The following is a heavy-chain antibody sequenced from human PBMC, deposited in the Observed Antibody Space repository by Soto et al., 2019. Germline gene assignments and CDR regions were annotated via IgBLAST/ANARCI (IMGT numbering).Heavy chain of an antibody. CDR1: GGSFSGYY. D-gene: IGHD3-3*01. Sequence: SETLSLTCAVYGGSFSGYYWSWIRQPPGKGLEWIGEINHSGSTNYNPSLKSRVTISVDTSKNQFSLKLSSVTAADTAVYYCARRRMNGYFWSGVDYWGQGTLVTVSS. V-gene: IGHV4-34*01. J-gene: IGHJ4*02. CDR2: INHSGST. CDR3: ARRRMNGYFWSGVDY.